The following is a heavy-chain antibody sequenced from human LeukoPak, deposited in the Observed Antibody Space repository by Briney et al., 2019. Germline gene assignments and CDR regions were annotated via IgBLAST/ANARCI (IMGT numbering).Heavy chain of an antibody. Sequence: GGSLRLSCAASGFTFSSYAMHWVRQAPGKGLEWVAVISYDGSNKYYADSVKGRFTISRDNSKNTLYLQMNSLRAEDTAVYYCASGSGYSYGPFDYWGQGTLVTVSS. CDR2: ISYDGSNK. V-gene: IGHV3-30-3*01. D-gene: IGHD5-18*01. CDR3: ASGSGYSYGPFDY. J-gene: IGHJ4*02. CDR1: GFTFSSYA.